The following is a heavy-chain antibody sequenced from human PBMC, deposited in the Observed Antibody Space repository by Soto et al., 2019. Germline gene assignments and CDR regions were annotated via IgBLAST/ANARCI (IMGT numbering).Heavy chain of an antibody. J-gene: IGHJ4*02. CDR3: ARVPGRL. D-gene: IGHD3-10*01. CDR2: VYSGGAT. CDR1: GFSVSRNY. V-gene: IGHV3-53*02. Sequence: QLVETGGGLIQPGTSLTLSCAASGFSVSRNYMTWVRQAPGKGLEWVSFVYSGGATFYADSVKGRFILSRDDSQNTMYIQMNNLRAEDTAVYYCARVPGRLWGRGTLVTVAS.